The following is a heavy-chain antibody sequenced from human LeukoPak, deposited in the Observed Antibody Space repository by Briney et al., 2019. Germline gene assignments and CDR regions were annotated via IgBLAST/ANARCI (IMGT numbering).Heavy chain of an antibody. CDR3: ASIAGPNQNFQH. CDR1: GGSISSYY. CDR2: IYYSGST. V-gene: IGHV4-59*01. Sequence: PSETLSLTCTVSGGSISSYYWSWIRQPPGKGLEWIGYIYYSGSTNYNPSLKSRVTISVDTSKNQFSLRLSSVTTADTAVNYCASIAGPNQNFQHWGQGTLVTVSS. D-gene: IGHD1-26*01. J-gene: IGHJ1*01.